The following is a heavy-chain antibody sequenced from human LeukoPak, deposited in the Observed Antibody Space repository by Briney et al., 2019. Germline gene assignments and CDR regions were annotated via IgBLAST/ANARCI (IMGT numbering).Heavy chain of an antibody. Sequence: PGGSLRLSCAASVFTFSSYAMSWVRQAPGKGLEWVSDISGSGGSTYYADSLKSPFTISTDNSQNTLYLQMNSLRAEDTAVYYCAKDRSRAAAVSEFDYWGQGTLVTVSS. CDR3: AKDRSRAAAVSEFDY. CDR2: ISGSGGST. D-gene: IGHD6-13*01. CDR1: VFTFSSYA. V-gene: IGHV3-23*01. J-gene: IGHJ4*02.